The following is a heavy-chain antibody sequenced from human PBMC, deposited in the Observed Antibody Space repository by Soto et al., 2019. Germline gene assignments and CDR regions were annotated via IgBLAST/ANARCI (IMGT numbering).Heavy chain of an antibody. CDR3: ARKARQVAYYFEY. CDR1: GYTFTSYA. CDR2: INAGNGNT. V-gene: IGHV1-3*01. Sequence: ASVKVSCKASGYTFTSYAIHWLRQAPGQRLEWMGWINAGNGNTKYSHKFQGRVTINRDTSASTAYMEVSSLRSEAQAVYYCARKARQVAYYFEYWGEGTVVSVS. J-gene: IGHJ4*02.